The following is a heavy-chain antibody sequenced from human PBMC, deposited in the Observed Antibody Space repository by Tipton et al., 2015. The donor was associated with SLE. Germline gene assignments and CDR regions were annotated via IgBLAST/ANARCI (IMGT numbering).Heavy chain of an antibody. CDR3: ARDHGGGAQDNWFDP. CDR1: GGSFSGYY. Sequence: LRLSCAVYGGSFSGYYWSWIRQPPGKGLEWIGEINHSGSTNYNPSLKSRVTISVDTSKNQFSLKLSSVTAADMAVYYCARDHGGGAQDNWFDPWGQGTLVTVSS. D-gene: IGHD1-26*01. CDR2: INHSGST. V-gene: IGHV4-34*01. J-gene: IGHJ5*02.